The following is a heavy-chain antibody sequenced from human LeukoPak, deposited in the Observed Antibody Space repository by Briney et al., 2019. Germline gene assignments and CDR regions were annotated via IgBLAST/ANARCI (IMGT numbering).Heavy chain of an antibody. CDR1: GGTFSSYA. V-gene: IGHV1-69*13. CDR2: IIPIFGTA. J-gene: IGHJ4*02. Sequence: SVKVSCKASGGTFSSYAISWVRQAPGQGLEWMGGIIPIFGTANYAQKFQGRVTITADESTSTAYMELSSLRSEDTAAYYCARSPKMFGELLFTFDYWGQGTLVTVSS. D-gene: IGHD3-10*02. CDR3: ARSPKMFGELLFTFDY.